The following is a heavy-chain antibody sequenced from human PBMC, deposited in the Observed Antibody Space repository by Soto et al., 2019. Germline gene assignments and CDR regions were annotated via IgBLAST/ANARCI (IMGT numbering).Heavy chain of an antibody. J-gene: IGHJ4*02. CDR3: ARDGPYNWNYFDY. V-gene: IGHV1-2*04. CDR2: INPNSGGT. D-gene: IGHD1-20*01. CDR1: GYTFTGYY. Sequence: ASVKVSCKASGYTFTGYYMHWVRQAPGQGLEWMGWINPNSGGTNYAQKFQGWVTMTRDTSISTAYMELSRLRSDDTAVYYCARDGPYNWNYFDYWGQGTLVTVSS.